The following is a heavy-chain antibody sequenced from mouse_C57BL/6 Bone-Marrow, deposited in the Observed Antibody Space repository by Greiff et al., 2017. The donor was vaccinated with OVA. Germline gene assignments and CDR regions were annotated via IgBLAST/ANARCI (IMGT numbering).Heavy chain of an antibody. Sequence: QVQLQQSGAELVRPGASVKLSCKASGYTFTDYYINWVKQRPGHGLEWIARIYPGSGNTYYTEKFKGKATLTAEKSSSTAYMQLSSLTSEDSAVYFCARWDGKGAMDYWGQGTSVTVSS. CDR1: GYTFTDYY. CDR3: ARWDGKGAMDY. V-gene: IGHV1-76*01. J-gene: IGHJ4*01. D-gene: IGHD2-1*01. CDR2: IYPGSGNT.